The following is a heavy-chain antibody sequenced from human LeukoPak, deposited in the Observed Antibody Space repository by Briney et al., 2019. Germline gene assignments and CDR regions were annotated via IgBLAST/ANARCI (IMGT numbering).Heavy chain of an antibody. D-gene: IGHD3-3*01. CDR1: GFTFSSYA. CDR2: ISGSGGST. J-gene: IGHJ6*03. V-gene: IGHV3-23*01. CDR3: AKDWSGYPYYYYYYMDV. Sequence: GSLRLSCAASGFTFSSYAMSWVRQAPGKGLEWVSAISGSGGSTYYADSVKGRFTISRDNSKNTLYLQMNSLRAEDTAVYYCAKDWSGYPYYYYYYMDVWGKGTTVTVSS.